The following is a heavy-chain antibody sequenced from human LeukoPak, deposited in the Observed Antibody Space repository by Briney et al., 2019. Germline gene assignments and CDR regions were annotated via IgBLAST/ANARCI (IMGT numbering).Heavy chain of an antibody. J-gene: IGHJ4*02. V-gene: IGHV1-8*01. Sequence: ASVKVSCKASGYIFISYDINWVRQAPGQGLEWMGWMNPTSGQTGYAQKFRGRVTMTRNTSMSTAYMELSGLRSEDTAVYYCARSYDGSGYYYENDSWGQGTLVTVSS. CDR1: GYIFISYD. CDR3: ARSYDGSGYYYENDS. D-gene: IGHD3-22*01. CDR2: MNPTSGQT.